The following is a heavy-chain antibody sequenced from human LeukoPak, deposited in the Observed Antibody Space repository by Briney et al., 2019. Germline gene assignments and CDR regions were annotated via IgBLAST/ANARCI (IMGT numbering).Heavy chain of an antibody. V-gene: IGHV1-18*01. J-gene: IGHJ5*02. CDR3: ARGASNNWNYKVHWFDP. CDR2: ISAYNGNT. CDR1: GFTFTSSA. D-gene: IGHD1-7*01. Sequence: GTSVKVSCKASGFTFTSSAMQWVRQAPGQGLEWMGWISAYNGNTNYAQKLQGRVTMTTDTSTSTAYMELRSLRSDDTAVYYCARGASNNWNYKVHWFDPWGQGTLVTVSS.